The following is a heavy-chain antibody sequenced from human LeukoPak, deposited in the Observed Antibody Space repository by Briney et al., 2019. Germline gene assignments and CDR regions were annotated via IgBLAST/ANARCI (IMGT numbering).Heavy chain of an antibody. CDR2: FSHSGFP. Sequence: SETLSLTCAIYGGSFSGYSWTWIRQPPGKGLEWIGEFSHSGFPVYNPSLGGRVTISIDASKNQFSLKLNSVTAADTAVYYCARETVGAAAGGDWGQGTLVTVSS. J-gene: IGHJ4*02. V-gene: IGHV4-34*01. D-gene: IGHD6-13*01. CDR3: ARETVGAAAGGD. CDR1: GGSFSGYS.